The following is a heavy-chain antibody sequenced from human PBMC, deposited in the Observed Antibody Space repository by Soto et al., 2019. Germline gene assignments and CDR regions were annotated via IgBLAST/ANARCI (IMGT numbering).Heavy chain of an antibody. D-gene: IGHD6-19*01. J-gene: IGHJ5*02. Sequence: EVQLLESGGGLAQPGGSLRLSCAASGFTFSNYGMSWVRQAPGKGLDWVSSTSGSGDNTFYADSVKGRFTISRDNSKNKLYLRMNSLSPEDTAVYYCAKDRSRYSSGWHNWFDPWGQGTLVTVSS. V-gene: IGHV3-23*01. CDR1: GFTFSNYG. CDR3: AKDRSRYSSGWHNWFDP. CDR2: TSGSGDNT.